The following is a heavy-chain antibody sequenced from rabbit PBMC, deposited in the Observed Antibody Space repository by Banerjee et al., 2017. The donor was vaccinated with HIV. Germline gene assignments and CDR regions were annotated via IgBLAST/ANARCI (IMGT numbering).Heavy chain of an antibody. CDR3: ARDTGSSFSSYGMDL. D-gene: IGHD8-1*01. CDR1: GFSFSSSDY. V-gene: IGHV1S40*01. J-gene: IGHJ6*01. CDR2: IAAGSGGTT. Sequence: QSLEESGGGLVQPEGSLTLTCKASGFSFSSSDYMCWVRQAPGKGLEWIACIAAGSGGTTYYANWAKGRFTISKTSSTTVTLQMTSLTVADTATYFCARDTGSSFSSYGMDLWGPGTLVTVS.